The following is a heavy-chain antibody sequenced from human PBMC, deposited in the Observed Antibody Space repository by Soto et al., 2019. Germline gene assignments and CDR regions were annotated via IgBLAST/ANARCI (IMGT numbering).Heavy chain of an antibody. D-gene: IGHD3-9*01. CDR1: GGSISGYQ. CDR2: IYYSGGT. Sequence: SETLSLTCTVSGGSISGYQWSWIRQPPGKGLEWIGHIYYSGGTTYNPSLNSRVTVSLDTSKNQFSLKLNSVTAADTAVYYCARWEYIYGPGAFDIWGQGTMVTVSS. J-gene: IGHJ3*02. V-gene: IGHV4-59*08. CDR3: ARWEYIYGPGAFDI.